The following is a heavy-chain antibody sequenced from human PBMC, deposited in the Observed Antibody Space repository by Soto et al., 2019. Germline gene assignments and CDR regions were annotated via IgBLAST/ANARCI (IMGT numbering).Heavy chain of an antibody. J-gene: IGHJ6*02. V-gene: IGHV1-69*13. CDR3: ARKDYYDSSGYPGYYYYGMDV. Sequence: ASVKVSCKASGGTFSSYAISWVRQAPGQGLEWMGGIIPIFGTANYAQKFQGRVTITADESTSTAYMELSSLRSEDTAVYYCARKDYYDSSGYPGYYYYGMDVWGQGTTVTVSS. CDR1: GGTFSSYA. CDR2: IIPIFGTA. D-gene: IGHD3-22*01.